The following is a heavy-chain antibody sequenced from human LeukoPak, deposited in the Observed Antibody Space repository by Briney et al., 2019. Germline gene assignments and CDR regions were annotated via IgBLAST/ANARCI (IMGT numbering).Heavy chain of an antibody. CDR3: ARRWNYGRNYYIDV. Sequence: SETLSLTCTVSGGSISSTSFFWGWVRQPPGKGLEWIGSISYSGITYYNPSLESRVTISVDTSKNQFALKLSSVTAADTAVYYCARRWNYGRNYYIDVWGKGATVSVSS. CDR2: ISYSGIT. J-gene: IGHJ6*03. V-gene: IGHV4-39*01. CDR1: GGSISSTSFF. D-gene: IGHD1-7*01.